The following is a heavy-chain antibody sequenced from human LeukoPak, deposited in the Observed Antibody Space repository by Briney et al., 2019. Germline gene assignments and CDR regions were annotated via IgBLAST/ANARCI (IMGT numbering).Heavy chain of an antibody. Sequence: SETLSLTCTVSGASISNYYWSWLRQPPGKGLEWIGYIYYSGSTNYNPSLKSRVTISVDTSKTQFSLKLSSVTAADTAVYYCARAGCSSTSCYLDYWGQGTLVTVSS. CDR2: IYYSGST. CDR3: ARAGCSSTSCYLDY. CDR1: GASISNYY. J-gene: IGHJ4*02. D-gene: IGHD2-2*01. V-gene: IGHV4-59*01.